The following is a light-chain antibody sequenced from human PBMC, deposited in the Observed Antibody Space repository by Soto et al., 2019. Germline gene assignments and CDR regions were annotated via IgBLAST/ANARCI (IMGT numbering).Light chain of an antibody. J-gene: IGKJ1*01. V-gene: IGKV3-11*01. Sequence: EIVLTQSPATLSLSPGERATLSCRASQSVSSYLAWYQQKSGQAPRLLIYDASNRATGIPARFSGSGSGTDFTLTISSLQPGDFATYYCQHYNTYPWTFGHGTKVDIK. CDR3: QHYNTYPWT. CDR2: DAS. CDR1: QSVSSY.